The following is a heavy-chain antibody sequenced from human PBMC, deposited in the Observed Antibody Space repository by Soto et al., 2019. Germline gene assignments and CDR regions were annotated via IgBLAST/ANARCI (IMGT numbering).Heavy chain of an antibody. V-gene: IGHV3-11*01. D-gene: IGHD3-16*02. CDR2: ISSSGSTI. CDR1: GFTFSDYY. J-gene: IGHJ4*02. CDR3: AREGARGDYVWGSYRPYYFDY. Sequence: GGSLRLSCAASGFTFSDYYMSWIRQAPGKGLEWVSYISSSGSTIYYADSVKGRFTISRDNAKNSLYLQMNSLRAEDTAVYYCAREGARGDYVWGSYRPYYFDYWGQGTLVTVSS.